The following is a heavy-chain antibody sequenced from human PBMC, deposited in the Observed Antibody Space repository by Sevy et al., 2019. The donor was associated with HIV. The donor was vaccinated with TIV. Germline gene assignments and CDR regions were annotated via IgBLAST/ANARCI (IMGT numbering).Heavy chain of an antibody. D-gene: IGHD4-4*01. V-gene: IGHV3-33*08. CDR1: GLTFSIYA. J-gene: IGHJ5*02. CDR2: IWHDGSNK. Sequence: GGSLRLSCAASGLTFSIYAMSWVRQAPGKGLEWVAFIWHDGSNKYMADSVKGRFTISRDNSKNTLFLQMNSLTVEDTAVYYCARETDNSARWLDPWGQGTLVTVSS. CDR3: ARETDNSARWLDP.